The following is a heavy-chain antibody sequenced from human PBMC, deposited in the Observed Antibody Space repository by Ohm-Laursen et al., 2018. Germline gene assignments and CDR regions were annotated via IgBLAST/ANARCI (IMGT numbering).Heavy chain of an antibody. Sequence: ASVKASCKASGYTFTSYDINWVRQATGQGLEWMGWMNPNSGNTGYAQKFQGRVTMTRNTSISTAYMELSSLRSDDTAVYYCARTTRNPTRQDYWGQGTLVTVSS. CDR3: ARTTRNPTRQDY. J-gene: IGHJ4*02. CDR1: GYTFTSYD. V-gene: IGHV1-8*01. D-gene: IGHD1-14*01. CDR2: MNPNSGNT.